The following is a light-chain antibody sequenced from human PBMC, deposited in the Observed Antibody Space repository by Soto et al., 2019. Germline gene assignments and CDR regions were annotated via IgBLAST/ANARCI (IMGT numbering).Light chain of an antibody. CDR3: QLSYSSPST. J-gene: IGKJ1*01. CDR1: QTITTY. V-gene: IGKV1-39*01. CDR2: GAS. Sequence: DIQMTQSPSSLSASVGDRVTITCRASQTITTYLNWYQQKPWKAPKLLIYGASSLQSGVPSRFTGSGSGTEFILTISSLRPEDSATYHCQLSYSSPSTFVQGTKVELK.